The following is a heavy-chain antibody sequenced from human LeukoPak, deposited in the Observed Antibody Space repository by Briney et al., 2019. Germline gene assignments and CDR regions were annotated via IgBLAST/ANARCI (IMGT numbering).Heavy chain of an antibody. Sequence: SVKVSCKASGGTFSSYAISWVRQAPGQGLEWMGGIIPIFGTANHAQKFQGRVTITADESTSTACMELSSLRSEDTAVCYCAREVILDDAFDIWGQGTMVTVSS. CDR2: IIPIFGTA. CDR3: AREVILDDAFDI. J-gene: IGHJ3*02. D-gene: IGHD1-1*01. V-gene: IGHV1-69*13. CDR1: GGTFSSYA.